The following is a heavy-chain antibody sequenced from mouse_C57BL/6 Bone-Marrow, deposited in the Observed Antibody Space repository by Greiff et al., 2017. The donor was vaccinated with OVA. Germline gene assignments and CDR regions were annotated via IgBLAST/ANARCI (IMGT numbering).Heavy chain of an antibody. CDR1: GFTFSSYA. V-gene: IGHV5-9-1*02. J-gene: IGHJ3*01. CDR3: TRDEGLLLRSWFAY. D-gene: IGHD1-1*01. Sequence: EVHLVESGEGLVKPGGSLKLSCAASGFTFSSYAMSWVRQTPEKRLEWVASISSGGDYTYYADNVKGRFTISRDNARNTLYLQMSSLKSEDTAMYYCTRDEGLLLRSWFAYWGQGTLVTVSA. CDR2: ISSGGDYT.